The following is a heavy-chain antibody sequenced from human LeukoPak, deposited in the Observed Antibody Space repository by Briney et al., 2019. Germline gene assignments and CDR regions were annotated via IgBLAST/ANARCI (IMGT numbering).Heavy chain of an antibody. Sequence: GGSLRLSCAASGFTFSDYYMTWIRQAPGKGLEWVSYFSSDGSIIYYADSVRGRFTISRDNAKNSLYLQMNSLRAGDTAVYYCARVGVGTMVRGVSYWYFDLWGRGTLVTVSS. J-gene: IGHJ2*01. CDR3: ARVGVGTMVRGVSYWYFDL. V-gene: IGHV3-11*01. CDR1: GFTFSDYY. D-gene: IGHD3-10*01. CDR2: FSSDGSII.